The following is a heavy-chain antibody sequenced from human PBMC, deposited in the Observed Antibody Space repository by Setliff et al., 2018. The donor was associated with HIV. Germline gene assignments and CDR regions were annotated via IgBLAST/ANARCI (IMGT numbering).Heavy chain of an antibody. V-gene: IGHV4-4*07. CDR1: GNSFSGYH. CDR3: ARSIYGSGTYPLDV. D-gene: IGHD3-10*01. Sequence: SETLSLTCNYSGNSFSGYHWNWIRQPAGKGLEWLGRIYYTGSTEYNPSLKSRLAMSMDTSKDQFSLRLVSLTTADTAVYYCARSIYGSGTYPLDVWGPGALVTVSS. J-gene: IGHJ4*02. CDR2: IYYTGST.